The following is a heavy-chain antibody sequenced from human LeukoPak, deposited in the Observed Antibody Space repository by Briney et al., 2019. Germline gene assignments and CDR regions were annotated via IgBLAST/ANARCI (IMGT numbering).Heavy chain of an antibody. CDR2: INHSGST. J-gene: IGHJ6*02. CDR3: ARDPRIYCSSTSCLIAYYHYYYGMDV. Sequence: KPSETLSLTCAVYGGSFSGYYWSWIRQPPGKGLEWIGEINHSGSTNYNPSLKSRVTISVDTSKNQFSLKLSSVTAADTAVYYCARDPRIYCSSTSCLIAYYHYYYGMDVWGQGTTVTVSS. CDR1: GGSFSGYY. D-gene: IGHD2-2*01. V-gene: IGHV4-34*01.